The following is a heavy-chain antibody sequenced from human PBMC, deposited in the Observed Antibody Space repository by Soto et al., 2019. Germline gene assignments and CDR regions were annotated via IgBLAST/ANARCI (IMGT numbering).Heavy chain of an antibody. CDR3: ARGPRYGMDV. J-gene: IGHJ6*02. CDR2: INPNTGVT. V-gene: IGHV1-2*02. CDR1: GYTFIGFY. Sequence: QVQLVQSGAEVKKPGASVKVSCKASGYTFIGFYMHWVRQAPGQGLEWMAFINPNTGVTNYAQKFQGRVTMTRDTSISTAYMAVSRLRSDDTAVYYCARGPRYGMDVWGQGTTVIVS.